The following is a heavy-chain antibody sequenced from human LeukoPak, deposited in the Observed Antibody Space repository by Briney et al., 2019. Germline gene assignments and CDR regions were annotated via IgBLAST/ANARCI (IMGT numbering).Heavy chain of an antibody. D-gene: IGHD3-16*01. V-gene: IGHV3-21*01. J-gene: IGHJ6*04. CDR3: VKSTRAVMAMMDV. Sequence: GGSLRLSCAASGFTFSSYSMKWVRQAPGKGLEWVSSISRSSSYIYYADSVKGRFTISRDNAKNSLFLQMNSLRAEDTAVYFCVKSTRAVMAMMDVWGKGTTVTVSS. CDR1: GFTFSSYS. CDR2: ISRSSSYI.